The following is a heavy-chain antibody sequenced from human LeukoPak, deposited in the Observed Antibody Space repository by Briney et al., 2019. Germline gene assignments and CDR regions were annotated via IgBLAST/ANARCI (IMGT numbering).Heavy chain of an antibody. D-gene: IGHD6-6*01. V-gene: IGHV4-59*01. CDR3: TRTYSSSSIDY. J-gene: IGHJ4*02. CDR2: IFYTGST. CDR1: GGSISTYY. Sequence: SETLSLTCTLSGGSISTYYWSWIRQPPGKGLEWLGYIFYTGSTNYNPSLKSRVTMSIDTSKNQFSLKLSSVTAADTAVYYCTRTYSSSSIDYWGQGALVTVSS.